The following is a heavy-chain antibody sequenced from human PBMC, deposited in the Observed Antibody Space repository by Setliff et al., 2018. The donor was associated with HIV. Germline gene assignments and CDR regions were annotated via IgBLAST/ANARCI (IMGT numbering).Heavy chain of an antibody. V-gene: IGHV3-7*01. Sequence: GSLRLSCVASGVTFNAHSLTWVRQAPGKGLEWVAHINQDGSEKYFIDSVRGRFTVSRDNAKNSLFLQMSSLRAEDTAIYYCARERGPYYYFDLWGRGTLVTVSS. J-gene: IGHJ2*01. CDR3: ARERGPYYYFDL. CDR2: INQDGSEK. CDR1: GVTFNAHS.